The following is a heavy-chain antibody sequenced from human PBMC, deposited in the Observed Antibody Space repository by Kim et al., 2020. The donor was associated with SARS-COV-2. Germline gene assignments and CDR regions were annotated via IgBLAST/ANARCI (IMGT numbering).Heavy chain of an antibody. Sequence: ADYAKGRFTISRDNSKNTLYLQMNGLRAEDTAVYYCARETGRDGYNPYDYWGQGTLVTVSS. CDR3: ARETGRDGYNPYDY. J-gene: IGHJ4*02. V-gene: IGHV3-30*07. D-gene: IGHD5-12*01.